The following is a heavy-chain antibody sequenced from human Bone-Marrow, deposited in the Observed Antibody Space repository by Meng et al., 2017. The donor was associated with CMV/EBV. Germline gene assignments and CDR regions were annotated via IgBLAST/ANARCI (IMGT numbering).Heavy chain of an antibody. D-gene: IGHD1-26*01. J-gene: IGHJ3*02. CDR2: IRYDGSNK. CDR1: GFTFSSYG. CDR3: AKESGSYSAFDI. Sequence: LSLTCAASGFTFSSYGMHWVRQAPGKGLEWVAFIRYDGSNKFYADSVKGRFTISRDNSKNTLYLQMNSLRAEDTAVYYCAKESGSYSAFDIWGQGTMVTVSS. V-gene: IGHV3-30*02.